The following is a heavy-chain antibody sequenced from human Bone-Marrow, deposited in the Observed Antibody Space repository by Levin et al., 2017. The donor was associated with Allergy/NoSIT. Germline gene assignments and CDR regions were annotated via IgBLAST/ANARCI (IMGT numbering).Heavy chain of an antibody. CDR3: ARTAYHSVTGYTGTCVDP. D-gene: IGHD3-9*01. V-gene: IGHV2-70*13. CDR1: GFSLSTSGMS. Sequence: QTLSLTCTFPGFSLSTSGMSVSSVRQTPGKSLEWLALIDWDDDKYYTTSLRTRLSIAKDTSRNQVVLTMKNLEPVDTGTYFGARTAYHSVTGYTGTCVDPWGQGTLVIVSS. CDR2: IDWDDDK. J-gene: IGHJ5*02.